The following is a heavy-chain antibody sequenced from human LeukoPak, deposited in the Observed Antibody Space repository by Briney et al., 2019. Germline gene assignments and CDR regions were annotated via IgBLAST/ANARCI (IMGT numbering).Heavy chain of an antibody. CDR1: GFTFSSHA. D-gene: IGHD2-2*01. J-gene: IGHJ4*02. CDR2: ISGSGGNT. Sequence: GGSLRLSCTASGFTFSSHAMSWVRQAPGKGLEWVSAISGSGGNTYYTDSVKGRFTISRDNSKNTLYLQMNSLSAEDTAKYYCAKVASLCTSTSCVRGGFDYWGQGTLVTVSS. CDR3: AKVASLCTSTSCVRGGFDY. V-gene: IGHV3-23*01.